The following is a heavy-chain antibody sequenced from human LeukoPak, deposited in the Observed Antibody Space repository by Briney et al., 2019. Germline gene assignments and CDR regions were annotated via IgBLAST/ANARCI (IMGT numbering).Heavy chain of an antibody. V-gene: IGHV4-34*01. D-gene: IGHD3-16*02. CDR2: INHSGST. J-gene: IGHJ4*02. Sequence: SETLSLTCAVYGGSFSGYYWIWIRQPPGKGLEWIGEINHSGSTNYNPSLKSRVTISVDTSKNQFSLKLSSVTAADTAVYYCARGLSAIDYWGQGTLVTVSS. CDR3: ARGLSAIDY. CDR1: GGSFSGYY.